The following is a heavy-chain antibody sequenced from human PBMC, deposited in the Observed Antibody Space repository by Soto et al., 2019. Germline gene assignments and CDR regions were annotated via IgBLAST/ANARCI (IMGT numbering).Heavy chain of an antibody. CDR3: AKRLYSNYVSYYYMDV. J-gene: IGHJ6*03. D-gene: IGHD4-4*01. CDR1: GFTFSSYA. V-gene: IGHV3-23*01. CDR2: ISGSGGST. Sequence: GSLRLSCAASGFTFSSYAMSWVRQAPGKGLEWVSAISGSGGSTYYADSVKGRFTISRDNSKNTLYLQMNSLRAEDTAVYYCAKRLYSNYVSYYYMDVWGKGTTVTVSS.